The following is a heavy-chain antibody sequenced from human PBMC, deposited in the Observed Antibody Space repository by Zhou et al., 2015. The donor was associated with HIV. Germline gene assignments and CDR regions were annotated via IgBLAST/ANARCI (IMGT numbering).Heavy chain of an antibody. CDR1: GGTFSSYA. Sequence: QVQLVQSGAEVKKPGSSVKVSCKASGGTFSSYAISWVRQAPGQGLEWMGGIIPIFGTANYAQKFQGRVTITADESTSTAYMELSSLRSEDTAVYYCARESMPLVGQRVTIFGVVIHNGAFDIWGQGTMVTVSS. D-gene: IGHD3-3*01. J-gene: IGHJ3*02. CDR3: ARESMPLVGQRVTIFGVVIHNGAFDI. V-gene: IGHV1-69*01. CDR2: IIPIFGTA.